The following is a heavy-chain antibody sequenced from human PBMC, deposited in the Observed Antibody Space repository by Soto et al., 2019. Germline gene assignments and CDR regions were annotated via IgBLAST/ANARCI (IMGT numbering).Heavy chain of an antibody. CDR3: GRGPSPRAPAGGTPYYYAMDV. J-gene: IGHJ6*02. D-gene: IGHD6-13*01. Sequence: ASVKVSCKASGYDFTAYDINWVRQASGQGLEWMGWMNPINGATGTARRFQGRVSLSRNTATATAYLELTSLRSDDTAVYYCGRGPSPRAPAGGTPYYYAMDVWGQGTTVTVSS. CDR1: GYDFTAYD. V-gene: IGHV1-8*02. CDR2: MNPINGAT.